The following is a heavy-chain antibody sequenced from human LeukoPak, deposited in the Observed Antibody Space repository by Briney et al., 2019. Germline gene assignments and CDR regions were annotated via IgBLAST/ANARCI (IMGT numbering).Heavy chain of an antibody. CDR3: ARGYFGSSSRTNWFDP. CDR1: GGSFSGYY. J-gene: IGHJ5*02. D-gene: IGHD6-6*01. V-gene: IGHV4-34*01. CDR2: ITHSGST. Sequence: SETLSLTCAVYGGSFSGYYWSWIRQPPGKGLEWIGEITHSGSTNYNPSLKSRVTISVDTSKNQFSLKLSSVTAADTAVYYCARGYFGSSSRTNWFDPWGQGTLVTVSS.